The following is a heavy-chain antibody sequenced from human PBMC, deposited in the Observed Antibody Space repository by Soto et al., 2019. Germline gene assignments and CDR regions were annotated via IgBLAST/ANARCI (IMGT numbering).Heavy chain of an antibody. D-gene: IGHD5-18*01. J-gene: IGHJ3*02. CDR3: ARRPVTASWIQLYWPFDI. Sequence: PGESLKISCKGSGYSFTSYWIGWVRQMPGKGLEWMGIIYPGDSDTRYSPSFQGQVTISADKSISTAYLQWCSLKASDTAMYYCARRPVTASWIQLYWPFDIWGQGTMVTVSS. V-gene: IGHV5-51*01. CDR2: IYPGDSDT. CDR1: GYSFTSYW.